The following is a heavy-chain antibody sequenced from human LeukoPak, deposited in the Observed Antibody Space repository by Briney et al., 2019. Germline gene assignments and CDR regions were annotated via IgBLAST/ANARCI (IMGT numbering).Heavy chain of an antibody. CDR3: ARAYSYDYAYYFDY. D-gene: IGHD3-16*01. CDR1: GGSFSGFY. Sequence: KPSETLSLTCTISGGSFSGFYWSWIRQSPGKGLEWIGEIHHSGNANYNPPLNSRVTISLDTSKKQLSLNLTSVTAADTAVYYCARAYSYDYAYYFDYWGQGTLVTVSS. J-gene: IGHJ4*02. CDR2: IHHSGNA. V-gene: IGHV4-34*01.